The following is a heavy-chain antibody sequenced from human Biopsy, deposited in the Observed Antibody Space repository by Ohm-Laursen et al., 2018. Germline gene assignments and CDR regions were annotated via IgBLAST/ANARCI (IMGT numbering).Heavy chain of an antibody. CDR2: ASYSGYT. J-gene: IGHJ5*02. D-gene: IGHD3-22*01. Sequence: SQTLSLTCTVSVDSIRNFYWTWIRQPPGQGLEWIGHASYSGYTNYNPSLKSRVSISVDTARNQVSLTLSSVTAADTAVYYCAGGDSFDSKGYFWFDPWGQGTLVTVSS. CDR1: VDSIRNFY. V-gene: IGHV4-59*01. CDR3: AGGDSFDSKGYFWFDP.